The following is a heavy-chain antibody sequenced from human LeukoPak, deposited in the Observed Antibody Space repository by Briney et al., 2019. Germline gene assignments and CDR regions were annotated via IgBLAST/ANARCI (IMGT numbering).Heavy chain of an antibody. V-gene: IGHV3-7*01. CDR3: AKGRGWEASYYYYYMDV. D-gene: IGHD1-26*01. CDR1: GFTFSSSW. Sequence: GGSLRLSCAASGFTFSSSWMSWVRQAPGKGLEWVATMKHDGSEKSYVDSVKGRFTISRDNSKNTLYLQMNSLRAEDTAVYYCAKGRGWEASYYYYYMDVWGKGTTVTVSS. CDR2: MKHDGSEK. J-gene: IGHJ6*03.